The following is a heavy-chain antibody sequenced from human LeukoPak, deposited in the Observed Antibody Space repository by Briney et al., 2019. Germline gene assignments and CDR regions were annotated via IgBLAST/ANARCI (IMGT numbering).Heavy chain of an antibody. Sequence: SETLSLTCTVSGGSIRSYHWSWIRQPPGKGLEWIGYMFYSGSTNYHPSLKSRVTISIDASKNQFSLKLSSVTAADTAVYYCARRSGLPFYFDLWGQGTPVTVSS. CDR1: GGSIRSYH. CDR2: MFYSGST. V-gene: IGHV4-59*08. D-gene: IGHD3-16*01. J-gene: IGHJ4*02. CDR3: ARRSGLPFYFDL.